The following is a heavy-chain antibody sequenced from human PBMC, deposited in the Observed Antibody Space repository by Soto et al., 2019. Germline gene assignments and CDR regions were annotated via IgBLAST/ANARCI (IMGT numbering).Heavy chain of an antibody. V-gene: IGHV3-23*01. CDR3: AKDRQYPRDYFHY. D-gene: IGHD4-4*01. CDR1: GFTVTSHG. CDR2: ISPNGQGI. Sequence: EVNLLESGGGLVQPGGSLRLSCGVSGFTVTSHGVSWVRQAPGKGLEWVAAISPNGQGIWYADSVKSLFTSSRDISRNTAFVQMGGMRAEDRAVYYCAKDRQYPRDYFHYWGQGTLVTVSS. J-gene: IGHJ4*02.